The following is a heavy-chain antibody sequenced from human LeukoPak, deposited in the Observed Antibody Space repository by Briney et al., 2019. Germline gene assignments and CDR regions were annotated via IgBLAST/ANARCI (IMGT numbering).Heavy chain of an antibody. J-gene: IGHJ4*02. D-gene: IGHD6-13*01. CDR2: INHSGST. V-gene: IGHV4-34*01. CDR3: ARMAGYSSSWTYYFDY. CDR1: GGSFSGYY. Sequence: PSETLSLTCAVYGGSFSGYYWSWIRQPPGKGLEWIGEINHSGSTNYNPSLKSRVTISVDTSKNQFSLKLSSVTAADTAVYYCARMAGYSSSWTYYFDYWGQGTLVTVSS.